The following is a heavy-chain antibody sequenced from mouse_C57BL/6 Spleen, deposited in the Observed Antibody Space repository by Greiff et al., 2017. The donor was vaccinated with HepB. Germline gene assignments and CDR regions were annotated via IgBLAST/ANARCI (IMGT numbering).Heavy chain of an antibody. CDR2: ISGGGGNT. CDR1: GFTFSSYT. CDR3: ARHQGWYFDV. Sequence: EVKLVESGGGLVKPGGSLKLSCAASGFTFSSYTMSWVRQTPEKRLEWVATISGGGGNTYYPDSVKGRFTISRDNAKNTLYLQMSSLRSEDTALYYCARHQGWYFDVWGTGTTVTVSS. J-gene: IGHJ1*03. D-gene: IGHD3-2*02. V-gene: IGHV5-9*01.